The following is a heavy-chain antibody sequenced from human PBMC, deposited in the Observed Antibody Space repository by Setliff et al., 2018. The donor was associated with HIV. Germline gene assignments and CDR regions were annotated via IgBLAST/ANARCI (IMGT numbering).Heavy chain of an antibody. V-gene: IGHV1-2*02. Sequence: ASVKVSCKASGYTFIGDYMHWVRQAPGQGLEWVGWINPNSGGTNFAQKFQGRVTMTWDTSISTAYMELSRLRSDDTAVYYCARGGLATGAFDIWGQGTMVTVSS. CDR1: GYTFIGDY. D-gene: IGHD5-12*01. J-gene: IGHJ3*02. CDR3: ARGGLATGAFDI. CDR2: INPNSGGT.